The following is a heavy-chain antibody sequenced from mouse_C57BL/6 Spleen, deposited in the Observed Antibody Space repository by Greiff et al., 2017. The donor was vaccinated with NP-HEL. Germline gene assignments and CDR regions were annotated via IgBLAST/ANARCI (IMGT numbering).Heavy chain of an antibody. J-gene: IGHJ3*01. CDR2: ISDGGSYT. D-gene: IGHD3-2*02. V-gene: IGHV5-4*01. CDR3: ARDHSSGYGFAY. Sequence: EVNVVESGGGLVKPGGSLKLSCAASGFTFSSYAMSWVRQTPEKRLEWVATISDGGSYTYYPDNVKGRFTISRDNAKNNLYLQMSHLKSEDTAMYYCARDHSSGYGFAYWGQGTLVTVSA. CDR1: GFTFSSYA.